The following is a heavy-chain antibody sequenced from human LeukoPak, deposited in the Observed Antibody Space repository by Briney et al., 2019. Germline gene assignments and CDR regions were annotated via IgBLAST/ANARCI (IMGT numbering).Heavy chain of an antibody. D-gene: IGHD2-15*01. CDR1: GGSISSGGYY. CDR3: ARPHYCSGSSCSHFDY. Sequence: SQTLSLTCTVSGGSISSGGYYWSWIRQHPGKGLEWIGYIYYSGSTYYNPSLKSRVTISVDTSKNHFSLKLSSVTAADTAVYYCARPHYCSGSSCSHFDYWGRGTLVTVSS. J-gene: IGHJ4*02. CDR2: IYYSGST. V-gene: IGHV4-31*03.